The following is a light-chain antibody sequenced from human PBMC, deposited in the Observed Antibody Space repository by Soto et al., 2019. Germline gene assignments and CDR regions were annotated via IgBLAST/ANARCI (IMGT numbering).Light chain of an antibody. V-gene: IGLV2-14*01. CDR1: SSDVGGYNY. CDR2: DVS. J-gene: IGLJ1*01. CDR3: SSYTSSTTPLNV. Sequence: QSALTQPASVSGAPGQSITISCTGTSSDVGGYNYVSWYQQHPGKAPKLMISDVSNRPSGVSNRFSASNSGNTASLTISGRQAEDEADYYCSSYTSSTTPLNVFGTGTKVTVL.